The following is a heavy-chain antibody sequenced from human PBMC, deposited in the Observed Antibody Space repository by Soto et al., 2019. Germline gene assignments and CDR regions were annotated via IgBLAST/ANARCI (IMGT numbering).Heavy chain of an antibody. J-gene: IGHJ4*02. V-gene: IGHV3-33*01. D-gene: IGHD3-22*01. CDR3: ARDYDSSGYPRYYFDY. CDR2: IWYDGSNK. Sequence: QVQLVESGGGVVQPGRSLRLSCAASGFTFSRYGMHWVRQAPGKGLEWVAVIWYDGSNKYYADSVKGRFTISRDNSKNTLYLQMNSLRAEDTAVYYWARDYDSSGYPRYYFDYWGQGTLVTVSS. CDR1: GFTFSRYG.